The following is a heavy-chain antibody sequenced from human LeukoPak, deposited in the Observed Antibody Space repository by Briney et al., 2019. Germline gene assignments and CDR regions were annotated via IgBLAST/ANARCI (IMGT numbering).Heavy chain of an antibody. D-gene: IGHD6-13*01. CDR3: ARTSSSWSHDAFDI. V-gene: IGHV4-39*07. J-gene: IGHJ3*02. CDR2: IYYSGST. Sequence: SETLSLTCTVSGGSISSSSYYWGWIRQPPGKGLEWIGSIYYSGSTYYNPSLKSRVTISVDTSKNQFSLKLSSVTAADTAVYYCARTSSSWSHDAFDIWGQGTMVTVSS. CDR1: GGSISSSSYY.